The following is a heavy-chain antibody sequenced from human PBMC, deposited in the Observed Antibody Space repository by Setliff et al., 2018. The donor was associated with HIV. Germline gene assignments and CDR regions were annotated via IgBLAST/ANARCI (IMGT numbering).Heavy chain of an antibody. Sequence: SETLSLTCTVSGGSISNSSYYWGWIRQPPGKGLEWIGEINHSGSTNSNPSIKSRVTMSVDTSKNQFSLNLNTVTAADTAVYYCARLGAEDFSDYDWVDYWGQGTLVTVSS. V-gene: IGHV4-39*07. CDR2: INHSGST. CDR3: ARLGAEDFSDYDWVDY. CDR1: GGSISNSSYY. D-gene: IGHD5-12*01. J-gene: IGHJ4*02.